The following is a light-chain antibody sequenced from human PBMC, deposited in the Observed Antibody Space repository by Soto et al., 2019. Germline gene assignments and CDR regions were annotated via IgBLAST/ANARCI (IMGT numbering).Light chain of an antibody. CDR3: HQRSNWPPLT. V-gene: IGKV3-11*01. CDR2: HAS. Sequence: EIVLTQSPATLSLSPGERATLSCRASQSVGGYLDWYQQKPGQAPRLLIYHASNRASGIPARFSGSGSGTDVTRTISSLEPEDLAVYYCHQRSNWPPLTCGGGTKVELK. CDR1: QSVGGY. J-gene: IGKJ4*01.